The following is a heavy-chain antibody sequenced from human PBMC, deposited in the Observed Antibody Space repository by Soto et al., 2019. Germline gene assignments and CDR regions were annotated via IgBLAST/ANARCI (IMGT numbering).Heavy chain of an antibody. CDR2: IFSNDEK. V-gene: IGHV2-26*01. CDR1: GFSLTNARMS. Sequence: SGPTLVNPTETLTLTCTVSGFSLTNARMSVSWIRQPAGKALEWLAHIFSNDEKSYNTSLKTRLSISRDTSKSQVVLTMTTMDPVDTATYYCALLILGYPRTSRFYFDYWGQGALVTVSS. CDR3: ALLILGYPRTSRFYFDY. J-gene: IGHJ4*02. D-gene: IGHD3-3*02.